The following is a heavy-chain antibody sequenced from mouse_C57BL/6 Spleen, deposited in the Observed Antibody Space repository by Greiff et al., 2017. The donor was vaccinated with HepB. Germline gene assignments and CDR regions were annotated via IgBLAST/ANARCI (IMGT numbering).Heavy chain of an antibody. CDR2: IDPENGDT. J-gene: IGHJ3*01. CDR3: TTENYEFAY. Sequence: VQLKESGAELVRPGASVKLSCTASGFNIKDDYMHWVKQRPEQGLEWIGWIDPENGDTEYASKFQGKATITADTSSNTAYLQLSSLTSEDTAVYYCTTENYEFAYWGQGTLVTVSA. V-gene: IGHV14-4*01. D-gene: IGHD1-1*01. CDR1: GFNIKDDY.